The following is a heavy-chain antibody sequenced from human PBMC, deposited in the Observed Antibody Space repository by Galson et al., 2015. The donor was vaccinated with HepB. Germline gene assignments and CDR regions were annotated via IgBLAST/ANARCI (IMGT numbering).Heavy chain of an antibody. D-gene: IGHD1-26*01. V-gene: IGHV1-2*02. CDR2: INPHSGDT. CDR1: GYTFSGYY. CDR3: ARDIYSFGVKGSIDY. J-gene: IGHJ4*02. Sequence: SVKVSCKASGYTFSGYYMHWVRQAPGQGLEWMGCINPHSGDTNYAQKFQGRVTMTRDTSISTAYMELSSLGSDDTAVYYCARDIYSFGVKGSIDYWGQGTLVTVSS.